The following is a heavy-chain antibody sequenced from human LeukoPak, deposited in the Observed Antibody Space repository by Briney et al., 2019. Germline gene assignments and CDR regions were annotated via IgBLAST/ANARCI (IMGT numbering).Heavy chain of an antibody. V-gene: IGHV3-30*04. CDR2: MSYDGTDK. CDR3: AYMRGLYYGIDY. D-gene: IGHD3-10*01. CDR1: GFTFSGSA. J-gene: IGHJ4*02. Sequence: YPGGSLRLSCAAAGFTFSGSAMHWVRLPPGKGLEWVAIMSYDGTDKHYADSVKGRFTISRDNSKNTLYLQMNSLRAEDTAVYYCAYMRGLYYGIDYWGQGTLVTVSS.